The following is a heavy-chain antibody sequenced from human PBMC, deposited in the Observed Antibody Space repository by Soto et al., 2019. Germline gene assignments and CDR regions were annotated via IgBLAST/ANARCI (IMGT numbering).Heavy chain of an antibody. Sequence: GGSLRLSCAASGISTSSYWMGWVRQAPGRGLEWVASIKNDGSEKYYMDSLKGRFTISRDNALNSLYLQMNSLRAEDTAVYFCVTGYHSDYWGQGTLVTVSS. D-gene: IGHD5-18*01. CDR3: VTGYHSDY. V-gene: IGHV3-7*03. CDR1: GISTSSYW. CDR2: IKNDGSEK. J-gene: IGHJ4*02.